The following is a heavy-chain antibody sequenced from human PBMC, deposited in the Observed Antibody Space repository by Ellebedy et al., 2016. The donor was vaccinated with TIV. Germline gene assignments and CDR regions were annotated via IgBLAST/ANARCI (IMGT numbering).Heavy chain of an antibody. V-gene: IGHV4-39*02. D-gene: IGHD3-9*01. Sequence: MPSETLSLTCDVSGGFVNNSRHYWAWIRQPPGKGLEWIGSVYYSGSPYYNPSFKSRVTLSADTSKNHFSLNLRTGTAADTAVYYCARIDSWQPIDDWGQGILVTVSS. J-gene: IGHJ4*02. CDR3: ARIDSWQPIDD. CDR1: GGFVNNSRHY. CDR2: VYYSGSP.